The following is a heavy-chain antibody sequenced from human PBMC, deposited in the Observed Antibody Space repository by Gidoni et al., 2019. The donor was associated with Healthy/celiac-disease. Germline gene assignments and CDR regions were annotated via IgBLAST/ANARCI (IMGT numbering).Heavy chain of an antibody. V-gene: IGHV3-73*02. J-gene: IGHJ4*02. CDR2: IRSKATSYST. D-gene: IGHD2-15*01. CDR1: GFTCSGSA. Sequence: EGQLVEAGGGVVQPGGSLKLSCAASGFTCSGSASHWVRQASGKGLGWVGRIRSKATSYSTAYAASVKGRFTISRDDSKNTAYLQMNSLKPEDTAVYYCLSHGYCSGGSCRRTDYWGQGTLVTVSS. CDR3: LSHGYCSGGSCRRTDY.